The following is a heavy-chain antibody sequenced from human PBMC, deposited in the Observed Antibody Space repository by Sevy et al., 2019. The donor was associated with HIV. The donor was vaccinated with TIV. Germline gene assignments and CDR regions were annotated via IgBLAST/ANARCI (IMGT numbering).Heavy chain of an antibody. V-gene: IGHV3-21*04. CDR3: AREGCTKPHDY. CDR2: LSFGCGEI. D-gene: IGHD2-8*01. J-gene: IGHJ4*02. CDR1: GFTFSRYW. Sequence: GGSLRLSCAASGFTFSRYWMHWVRQPPGKGLEWVSTLSFGCGEINYADSVKGRFTISRDNSKSSVYLQMNNLRPEDTAVYYCAREGCTKPHDYWGQGTLVTVSS.